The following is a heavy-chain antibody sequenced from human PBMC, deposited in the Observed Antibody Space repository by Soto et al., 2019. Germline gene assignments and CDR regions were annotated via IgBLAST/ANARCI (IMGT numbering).Heavy chain of an antibody. CDR2: IYPGDSDS. Sequence: GESLKISCNASGYSFTNYWIGWVRQMPGRGLEWMGLIYPGDSDSRYTSSFQGQVTISADKSITTTYLQWSSLKASDTAIYYCARRGPYYDDGTGYYAVDVWGQGTAVTVSS. CDR3: ARRGPYYDDGTGYYAVDV. J-gene: IGHJ6*01. CDR1: GYSFTNYW. D-gene: IGHD3-22*01. V-gene: IGHV5-51*01.